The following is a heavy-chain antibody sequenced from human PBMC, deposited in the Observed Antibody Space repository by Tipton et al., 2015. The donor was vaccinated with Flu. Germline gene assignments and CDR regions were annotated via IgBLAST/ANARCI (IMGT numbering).Heavy chain of an antibody. CDR3: ARLSYYDVDLKNFYFDY. D-gene: IGHD3-10*02. CDR1: SGSIRSTNYF. V-gene: IGHV4-39*01. CDR2: IYPSGTT. Sequence: VKPSETLSLTCTVSSGSIRSTNYFCAWIRQPPGKRLELIGSIYPSGTTYSNPSLKSRVTISVDTSKSQFSLKLRSVTAADTAVYYCARLSYYDVDLKNFYFDYWGQGALVTVSS. J-gene: IGHJ4*02.